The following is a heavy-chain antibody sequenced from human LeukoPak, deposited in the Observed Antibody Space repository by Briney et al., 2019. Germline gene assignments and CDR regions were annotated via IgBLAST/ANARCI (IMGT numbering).Heavy chain of an antibody. V-gene: IGHV3-9*01. Sequence: GGSLRLSCAASGFTFDDYAMHWVRQAPGKGLEWVSGISWNSGSIGYADSVKGRFTISRDNAKNSLYLQMNSLRAEDTAVYYCASRSAPSYYYYMDVWGEGTTVTVSS. J-gene: IGHJ6*03. CDR3: ASRSAPSYYYYMDV. CDR2: ISWNSGSI. CDR1: GFTFDDYA. D-gene: IGHD2-15*01.